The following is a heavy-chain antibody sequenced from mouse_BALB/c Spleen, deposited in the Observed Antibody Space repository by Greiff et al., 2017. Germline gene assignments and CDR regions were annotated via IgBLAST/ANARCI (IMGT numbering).Heavy chain of an antibody. Sequence: VKLMESGPGLVAPSQSLSITCTVSGFSLTSYGVHWVRQPPGKGLEWLGVIWAGGSTNYNSALMSRLSISKDNSKSQVFLKMNSLQTDDTAMYYCAGTMMFAYWGQGTLVTVSA. D-gene: IGHD2-4*01. CDR1: GFSLTSYG. CDR3: AGTMMFAY. J-gene: IGHJ3*01. CDR2: IWAGGST. V-gene: IGHV2-9*02.